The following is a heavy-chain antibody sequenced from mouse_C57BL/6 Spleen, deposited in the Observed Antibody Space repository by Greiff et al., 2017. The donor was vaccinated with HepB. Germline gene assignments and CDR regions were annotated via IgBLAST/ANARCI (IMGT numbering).Heavy chain of an antibody. Sequence: VKLQQPGAELVRPGSSVKLSCKASGYTFTSYWMHWVKQRPIQGLEWIGNIDPSDSETHYNQKFKDKATLTVDKSSSTAYMQLSSLTSEDSAVYYCARGNYGSSSAGFAYWGQGTLVTVSA. CDR3: ARGNYGSSSAGFAY. CDR2: IDPSDSET. V-gene: IGHV1-52*01. D-gene: IGHD1-1*01. CDR1: GYTFTSYW. J-gene: IGHJ3*01.